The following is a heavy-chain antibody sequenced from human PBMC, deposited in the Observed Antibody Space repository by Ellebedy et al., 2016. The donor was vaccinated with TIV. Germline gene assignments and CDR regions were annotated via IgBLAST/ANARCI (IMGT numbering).Heavy chain of an antibody. J-gene: IGHJ4*02. CDR1: GGSISSSNW. CDR2: LSHSGST. Sequence: MPSETLSLTCAVSGGSISSSNWWSWVRQPPGKGLEWIGELSHSGSTNYNPSLKSRVTISVDKSKNQFSLKLNSLTAADTAVYYCARRAYNRSPFDCWGQGTLVTVSS. V-gene: IGHV4-4*02. D-gene: IGHD1-14*01. CDR3: ARRAYNRSPFDC.